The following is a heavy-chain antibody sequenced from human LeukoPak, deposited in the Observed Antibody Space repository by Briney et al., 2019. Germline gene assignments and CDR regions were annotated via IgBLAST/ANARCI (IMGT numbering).Heavy chain of an antibody. CDR1: GFSFDDYG. J-gene: IGHJ6*03. CDR2: INWNGGST. CDR3: ARGDISIFGVVIYMDV. Sequence: GGSLRLSCAASGFSFDDYGMSWLRQAPGKGLEWVSGINWNGGSTGYADSVKGRCTISRDNAKNSLSLQMNSLRVEDTALYYCARGDISIFGVVIYMDVWGKGTTVTVSS. V-gene: IGHV3-20*04. D-gene: IGHD3-3*01.